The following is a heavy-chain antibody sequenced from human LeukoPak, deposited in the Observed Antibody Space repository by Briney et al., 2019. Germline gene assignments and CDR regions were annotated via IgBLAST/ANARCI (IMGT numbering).Heavy chain of an antibody. CDR1: GYSFTSYW. CDR3: ARHGNDILTGSSYYYGMDV. CDR2: IDPSDSYT. D-gene: IGHD3-9*01. J-gene: IGHJ6*02. Sequence: GESLRISCKGSGYSFTSYWISWVRQMPGKGLEWMGRIDPSDSYTNYSPSFQGQVTISADKSISTAYLQWSSLKASDTAMYYCARHGNDILTGSSYYYGMDVWGQGTTVTVSS. V-gene: IGHV5-10-1*04.